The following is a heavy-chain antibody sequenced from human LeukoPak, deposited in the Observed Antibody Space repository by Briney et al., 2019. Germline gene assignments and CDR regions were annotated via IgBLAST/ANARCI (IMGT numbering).Heavy chain of an antibody. CDR2: INPNSGGT. J-gene: IGHJ4*02. CDR3: ARGAIQLWLIGGGYFDY. D-gene: IGHD5-18*01. Sequence: ASLKVSCKASGYTFTGYSIHCVRQTPRQGLEWIGWINPNSGGTNYAQKFQGWVTMTRDTSISTAYMELSRLRSDDTAVYYCARGAIQLWLIGGGYFDYWGQGTLVTVSS. V-gene: IGHV1-2*04. CDR1: GYTFTGYS.